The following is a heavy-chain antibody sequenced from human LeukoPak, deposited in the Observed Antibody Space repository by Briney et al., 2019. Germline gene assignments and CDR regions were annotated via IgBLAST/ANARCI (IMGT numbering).Heavy chain of an antibody. Sequence: GGSLRLSCAASGFTVSSNYMSWVRQAPGKGLEWGSVIYGGGSTYSADSVKGRFTISRDNSKNTVYLQMNSLRAEDTAVYYCARDGGGYSYGAYYYYGMDVWGQGTTVTVSS. J-gene: IGHJ6*02. CDR3: ARDGGGYSYGAYYYYGMDV. CDR1: GFTVSSNY. D-gene: IGHD5-18*01. V-gene: IGHV3-66*01. CDR2: IYGGGST.